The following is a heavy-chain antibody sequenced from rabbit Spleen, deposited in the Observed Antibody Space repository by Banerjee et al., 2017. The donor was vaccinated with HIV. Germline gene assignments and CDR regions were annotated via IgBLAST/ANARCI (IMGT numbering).Heavy chain of an antibody. CDR2: IYGDSTTNI. CDR1: GFDFSSTYW. D-gene: IGHD2-1*01. CDR3: ARDEFVDYGNADL. V-gene: IGHV1S45*01. Sequence: QEQLVESGGGLVQPEGSLTLTCKASGFDFSSTYWICWVRQAPGKGLEWIARIYGDSTTNIQYASWAKGRFTISKTSSTTVTLQMTSLTAADTATYFCARDEFVDYGNADLWGPGTLVTVS. J-gene: IGHJ4*01.